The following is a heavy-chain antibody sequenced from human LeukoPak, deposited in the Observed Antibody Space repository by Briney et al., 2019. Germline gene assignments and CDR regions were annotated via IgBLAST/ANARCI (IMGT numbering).Heavy chain of an antibody. CDR2: TSGSGGTT. J-gene: IGHJ4*02. D-gene: IGHD6-6*01. CDR3: AKGSQQLVRGVDDY. Sequence: GGSLRLSCAACGFTFSSYAMSWVRQAPGKGREGVSSTSGSGGTTYYADSVKGRFTISRDNSKNTLYLQMDSLRAEDTAVYYCAKGSQQLVRGVDDYWGQGTLVTVSS. V-gene: IGHV3-23*01. CDR1: GFTFSSYA.